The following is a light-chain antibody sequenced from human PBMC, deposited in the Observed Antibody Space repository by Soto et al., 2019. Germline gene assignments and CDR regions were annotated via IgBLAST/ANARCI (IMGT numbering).Light chain of an antibody. V-gene: IGLV2-14*01. J-gene: IGLJ2*01. CDR1: SSDVGGFLY. CDR3: SSYSSSSTLVV. Sequence: QSALTQPASVSGSPGQSITISCTGTSSDVGGFLYVSWFQQHPGKAPKLMIYAVSNRPSGISNRFSGSKSGNTASLTISGLQAEDGADYYCSSYSSSSTLVVFGGGTKLTVL. CDR2: AVS.